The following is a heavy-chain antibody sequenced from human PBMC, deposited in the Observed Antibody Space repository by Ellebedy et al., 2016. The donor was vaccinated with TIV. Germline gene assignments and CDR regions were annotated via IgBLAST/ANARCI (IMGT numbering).Heavy chain of an antibody. CDR3: AKVGWSSGWPHDY. D-gene: IGHD6-19*01. Sequence: GESLKISXAASGFSFSSYAMSWVRQAPGKGLEWVSGISGSGDSTYYADSVKGRFTISRDNSKNTLYLQMNRRRAEDTAVYYCAKVGWSSGWPHDYWGQGTLVTVSS. V-gene: IGHV3-23*01. CDR2: ISGSGDST. CDR1: GFSFSSYA. J-gene: IGHJ4*02.